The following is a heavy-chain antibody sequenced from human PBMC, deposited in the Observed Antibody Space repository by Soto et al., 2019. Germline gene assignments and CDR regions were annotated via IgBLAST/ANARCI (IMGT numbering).Heavy chain of an antibody. CDR2: ISYDGSNK. J-gene: IGHJ4*02. V-gene: IGHV3-30-3*01. Sequence: PGGPLRLSCAASGFTFSSYAMHWVRQAPGKGLEWVAVISYDGSNKYYADSVKGRFTISRDNSKNTLYLQMNSLRAEDTAVYYCARSYYDSSAWFFDYWGQGTLVTVS. D-gene: IGHD3-22*01. CDR1: GFTFSSYA. CDR3: ARSYYDSSAWFFDY.